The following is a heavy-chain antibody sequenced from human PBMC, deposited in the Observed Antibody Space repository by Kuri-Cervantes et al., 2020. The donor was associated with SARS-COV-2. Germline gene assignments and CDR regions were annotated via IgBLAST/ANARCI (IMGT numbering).Heavy chain of an antibody. Sequence: ASVKVSCKASGYTFTGYYMHWVRQAPGQGLEWMGWINPNSGGTNYAQKFRGRVTMTRDTSISTAYMELSRLRSDDTAVYYCARARYSGSYLFDYWGQGTLVTVSS. CDR3: ARARYSGSYLFDY. V-gene: IGHV1-2*02. CDR2: INPNSGGT. CDR1: GYTFTGYY. D-gene: IGHD1-26*01. J-gene: IGHJ4*02.